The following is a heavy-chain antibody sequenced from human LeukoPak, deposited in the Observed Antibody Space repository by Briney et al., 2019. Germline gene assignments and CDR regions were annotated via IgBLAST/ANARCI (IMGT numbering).Heavy chain of an antibody. CDR3: ARGMITSVEGAFDY. V-gene: IGHV1-69*04. J-gene: IGHJ4*02. D-gene: IGHD3-16*01. CDR2: IIPIFGIA. CDR1: GGTFSSYA. Sequence: GASVKVSCKASGGTFSSYAISWVRQAPGQGLEWMGRIIPIFGIANYAQKFQGRVTITADKSTSTAYMELSSLRSEDTAVYYCARGMITSVEGAFDYWGQGALVIASS.